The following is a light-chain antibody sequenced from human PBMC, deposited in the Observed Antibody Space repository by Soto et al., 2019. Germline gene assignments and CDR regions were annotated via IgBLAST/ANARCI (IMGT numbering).Light chain of an antibody. J-gene: IGKJ4*01. Sequence: EIVMTQSPATLSVSPGERATLSCRASQSVGTNLAWYQQKPGQAPRLLIDGASTRATGIPARFSGSGSGTEFTLTISSLQSEDFAVYYCQQYNNWPPLTFGGGTKVEI. CDR3: QQYNNWPPLT. CDR1: QSVGTN. CDR2: GAS. V-gene: IGKV3-15*01.